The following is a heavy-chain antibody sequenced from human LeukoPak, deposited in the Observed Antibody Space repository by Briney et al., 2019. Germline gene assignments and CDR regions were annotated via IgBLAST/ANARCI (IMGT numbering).Heavy chain of an antibody. CDR3: AREVVIAIKKYYYYYGMDV. J-gene: IGHJ6*04. CDR2: IYYSGST. V-gene: IGHV4-59*01. CDR1: GGSISSYY. D-gene: IGHD2-21*01. Sequence: SETLSLTCSVSGGSISSYYWTWIRQAPGKGLEWIGSIYYSGSTNYNPSLKSRVTLSLDTSNNQFSLSLNSVTAADSAVYYCAREVVIAIKKYYYYYGMDVRGKGTTVTVSS.